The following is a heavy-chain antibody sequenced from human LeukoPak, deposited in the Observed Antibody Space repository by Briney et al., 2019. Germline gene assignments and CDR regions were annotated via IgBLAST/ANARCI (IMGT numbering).Heavy chain of an antibody. CDR3: ARGQGYYYYYMDV. CDR2: ISSSGTTI. V-gene: IGHV3-48*01. CDR1: GFAFTTYT. Sequence: GGSLRLSCAASGFAFTTYTMNWVRQAPGKGLEWVSYISSSGTTIYYADSVRGRFTISRDNAKNSLYLQMNSLRAEDTAIYYCARGQGYYYYYMDVWGKGTTVTVS. J-gene: IGHJ6*03.